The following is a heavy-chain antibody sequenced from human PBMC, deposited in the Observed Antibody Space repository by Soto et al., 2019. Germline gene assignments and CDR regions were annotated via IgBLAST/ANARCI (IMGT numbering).Heavy chain of an antibody. Sequence: ASVKVSCKASGGTFSSYAISWVRQAPGQGLEWMGGIIPIFGTANYAQKFQGRVTITADESTSTAYMELSSLRSEDTAVYYCARDFYPLAYYFDYWGQGTLVTVSS. J-gene: IGHJ4*02. V-gene: IGHV1-69*13. CDR3: ARDFYPLAYYFDY. CDR1: GGTFSSYA. CDR2: IIPIFGTA.